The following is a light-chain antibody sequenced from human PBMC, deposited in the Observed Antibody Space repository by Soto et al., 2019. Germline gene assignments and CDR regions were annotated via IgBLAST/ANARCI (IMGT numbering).Light chain of an antibody. Sequence: QSALTQPRSVSASPGQSVTISCTGTNSDVGRYNFVSWYQQLPGKAPKLLISAVSQRPSGVPDRFSGSKSGNTASLTISGLQADDEADYFCYSYTASDIWVFGGGTQLTVL. CDR2: AVS. J-gene: IGLJ3*02. V-gene: IGLV2-11*01. CDR1: NSDVGRYNF. CDR3: YSYTASDIWV.